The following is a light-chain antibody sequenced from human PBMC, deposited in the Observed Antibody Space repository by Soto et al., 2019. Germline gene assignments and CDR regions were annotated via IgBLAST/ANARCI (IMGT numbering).Light chain of an antibody. CDR3: SPYTSSSTYV. CDR2: DVS. J-gene: IGLJ1*01. V-gene: IGLV2-18*02. CDR1: SSDVGGSNG. Sequence: QSALTQPPSVSGSPGQSVAISCTGTSSDVGGSNGVSWYQQPPGTAPKLIIYDVSNRPSGVPDRFSGSKSGNTASLIISGLQAEDEGDYYCSPYTSSSTYVFGTGTKLTVL.